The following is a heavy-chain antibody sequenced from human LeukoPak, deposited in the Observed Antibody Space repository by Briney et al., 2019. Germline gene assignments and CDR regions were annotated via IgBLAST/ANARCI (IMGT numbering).Heavy chain of an antibody. Sequence: SETLSLTCAVYGGSFSGYYWSWIRQPPGKGLEWIGEINHSGSTNYNPSLKSRVTISVDTSKNQFSLKLSFVTAADTAVYYCARSGSSLGYNWFDPWGQGTLVTVSS. CDR1: GGSFSGYY. CDR2: INHSGST. CDR3: ARSGSSLGYNWFDP. V-gene: IGHV4-34*01. D-gene: IGHD6-13*01. J-gene: IGHJ5*02.